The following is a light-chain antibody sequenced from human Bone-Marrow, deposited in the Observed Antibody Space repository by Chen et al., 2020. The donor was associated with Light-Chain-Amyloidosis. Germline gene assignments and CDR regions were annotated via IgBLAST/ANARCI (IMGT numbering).Light chain of an antibody. V-gene: IGLV2-23*02. CDR1: SSDVGNYNL. J-gene: IGLJ2*01. CDR3: CSYAGLYTLV. Sequence: QPALTQPAPVSGSPGQSITISCTGTSSDVGNYNLVSWYQQHPGKAPKLIVYEVTKRPSGVSTRFSGSKSGNTASLTISGLQAEDEAHYYCCSYAGLYTLVFGGGTKLSVV. CDR2: EVT.